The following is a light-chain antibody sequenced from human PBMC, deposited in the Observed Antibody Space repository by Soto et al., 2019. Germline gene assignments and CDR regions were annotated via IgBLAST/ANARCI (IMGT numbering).Light chain of an antibody. J-gene: IGKJ2*01. CDR1: QSVSSSY. CDR2: GAS. CDR3: QQYGSSPPT. V-gene: IGKV3-20*01. Sequence: EIVLTQSPGTLSLSPGERATLSCRASQSVSSSYLAWYPQKPGQAPRLLIYGASSRATGIPERFSGSGSGADFTLTISRLEPEDFAVYYCQQYGSSPPTFGQGTKLEIK.